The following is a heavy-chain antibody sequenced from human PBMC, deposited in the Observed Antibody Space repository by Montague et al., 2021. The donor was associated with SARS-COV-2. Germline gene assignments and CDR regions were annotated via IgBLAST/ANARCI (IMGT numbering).Heavy chain of an antibody. CDR3: ARGSWHIVVVTAIRDGYYGMDV. D-gene: IGHD2-21*02. Sequence: SETLSLTCAVYGGSFSGHYWSWIRQPPGKGLEWIGEINHSGSTNXNPSLKSRVTISVDTSKNQFSLKLSSVTAADTAVYYCARGSWHIVVVTAIRDGYYGMDVWGQGTTVIVSS. CDR2: INHSGST. V-gene: IGHV4-34*01. CDR1: GGSFSGHY. J-gene: IGHJ6*02.